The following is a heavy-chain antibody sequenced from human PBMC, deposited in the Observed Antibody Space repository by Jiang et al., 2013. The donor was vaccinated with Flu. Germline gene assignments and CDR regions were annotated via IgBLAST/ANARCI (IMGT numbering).Heavy chain of an antibody. CDR1: GGSLSGLL. J-gene: IGHJ1*01. Sequence: LLKPSETLSLTCAVHGGSLSGLLLELDPPAPRGRGWSGLGEINHSGSTNYNPSLKSRVTVSMDTSKNQFSLKLSSVTAADTAVYYCARGVTDQH. CDR2: INHSGST. D-gene: IGHD1-14*01. CDR3: ARGVTDQH. V-gene: IGHV4-34*01.